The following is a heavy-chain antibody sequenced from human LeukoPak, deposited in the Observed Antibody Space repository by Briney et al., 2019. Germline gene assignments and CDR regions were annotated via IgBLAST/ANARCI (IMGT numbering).Heavy chain of an antibody. J-gene: IGHJ3*02. V-gene: IGHV4-39*01. CDR2: IYYSGST. D-gene: IGHD1-26*01. CDR1: GGSISSSSYY. Sequence: SETLSLTCTVSGGSISSSSYYWGWIRQPPGKGLEWIGSIYYSGSTYYNPSLKSRVTISVDTSKNQFSLKLSSVTAADTAVYYCAKTIVGAGTLAFDIWGQGTMVTVSS. CDR3: AKTIVGAGTLAFDI.